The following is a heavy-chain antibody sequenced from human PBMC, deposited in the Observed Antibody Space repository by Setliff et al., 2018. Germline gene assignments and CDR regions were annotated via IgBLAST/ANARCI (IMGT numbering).Heavy chain of an antibody. D-gene: IGHD2-21*01. V-gene: IGHV4-4*02. J-gene: IGHJ6*03. CDR3: ARGLEGEDYFYYMDV. CDR1: GGSIRSSNW. CDR2: IYHSGSI. Sequence: SETLSLTCTVSGGSIRSSNWWTWVRQPPGKGLEWIGEIYHSGSINYNPSRKSRVTMSVDKSKNQFSLKLTSVTAADTAVYYCARGLEGEDYFYYMDVWGKGNTVTVSS.